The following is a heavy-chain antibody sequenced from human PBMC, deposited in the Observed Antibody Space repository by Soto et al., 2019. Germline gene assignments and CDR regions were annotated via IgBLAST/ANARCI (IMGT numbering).Heavy chain of an antibody. CDR1: GFTFRCFT. CDR2: ISSNSAYI. CDR3: TRDASRDSSARGWFDP. V-gene: IGHV3-21*01. J-gene: IGHJ5*02. D-gene: IGHD6-13*01. Sequence: PGGSLRLSCAASGFTFRCFTMNWVRQAPGKGLEWVSTISSNSAYIYYTDALRGRFTISRDNAKNSLHLQMDSLRAEDTAVYYCTRDASRDSSARGWFDPWGPGTLVTVSS.